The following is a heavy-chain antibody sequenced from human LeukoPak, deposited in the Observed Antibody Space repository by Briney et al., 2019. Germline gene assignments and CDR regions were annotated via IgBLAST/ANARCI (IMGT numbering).Heavy chain of an antibody. CDR2: ISGSGGST. CDR1: GFIFTDYA. V-gene: IGHV3-23*01. D-gene: IGHD3-3*01. CDR3: AKGFGSSTPNDY. Sequence: GRSLRLSCAASGFIFTDYAMSWVRKAPGKGLEWVSAISGSGGSTYYADSVKGRFTISRDNSKNTLYLQMSSLRAEDTAVYYCAKGFGSSTPNDYWGQGTLVTVSS. J-gene: IGHJ4*02.